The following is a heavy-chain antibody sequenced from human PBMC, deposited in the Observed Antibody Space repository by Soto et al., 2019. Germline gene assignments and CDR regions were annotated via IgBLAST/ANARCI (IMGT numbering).Heavy chain of an antibody. CDR3: ARHGIAAAGTPSYYYGMDV. Sequence: PGEALKISGKGSGYSFTSYWISWVRQMPGKGLEWMGRIDPSDSYTNYGPSFHGHVTLSADKSISTAYLQWSSLKASDTAMYYCARHGIAAAGTPSYYYGMDVCGQGTTVAVSS. D-gene: IGHD6-13*01. CDR2: IDPSDSYT. V-gene: IGHV5-10-1*01. CDR1: GYSFTSYW. J-gene: IGHJ6*02.